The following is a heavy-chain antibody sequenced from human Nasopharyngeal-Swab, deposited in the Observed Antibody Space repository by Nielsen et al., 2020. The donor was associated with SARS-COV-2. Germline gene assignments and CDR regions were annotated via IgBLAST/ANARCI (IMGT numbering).Heavy chain of an antibody. CDR3: ARGYSGSYYEYFQH. V-gene: IGHV3-23*01. D-gene: IGHD1-26*01. CDR1: GFTFSRYA. CDR2: IGGSGGTT. J-gene: IGHJ1*01. Sequence: GESLKISCAASGFTFSRYAMNWVRQAPGKGLEWVSVIGGSGGTTSYADSVKGRFTISRDNSKNTVYLQMNSLRAEDTAVYYCARGYSGSYYEYFQHWGQGTLVTVSS.